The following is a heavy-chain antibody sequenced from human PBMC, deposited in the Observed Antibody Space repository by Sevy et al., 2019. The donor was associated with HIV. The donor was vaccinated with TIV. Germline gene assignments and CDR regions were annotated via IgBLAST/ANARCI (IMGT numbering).Heavy chain of an antibody. CDR3: ARWGYNYDSSGYYG. CDR2: ITSNGGTT. D-gene: IGHD3-22*01. J-gene: IGHJ4*02. V-gene: IGHV3-64*02. Sequence: GGSLRLSCAASGFTFSSYDMHWIRQAPGKGLEYVSAITSNGGTTYYADSVKGRFTVSRDNSKNTLYLQMGSLRAEDMAVYYCARWGYNYDSSGYYGWGQGTLVTVSS. CDR1: GFTFSSYD.